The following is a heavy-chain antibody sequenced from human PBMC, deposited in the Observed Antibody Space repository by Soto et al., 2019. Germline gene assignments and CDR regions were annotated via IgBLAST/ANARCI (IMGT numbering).Heavy chain of an antibody. CDR3: AQDGPPGHTNSWSGPDY. J-gene: IGHJ4*02. V-gene: IGHV3-33*06. D-gene: IGHD6-13*01. Sequence: QVQLVESGGGVVQPGRSLRLSCAASGFIFSNHGMHWVRQAPGKGLEWVAVIWSDGSNKYYTDSVKGRFTISRDNSRNRLYRRRNSLRAEDTDVNYCAQDGPPGHTNSWSGPDYWGQGTLVTVSS. CDR2: IWSDGSNK. CDR1: GFIFSNHG.